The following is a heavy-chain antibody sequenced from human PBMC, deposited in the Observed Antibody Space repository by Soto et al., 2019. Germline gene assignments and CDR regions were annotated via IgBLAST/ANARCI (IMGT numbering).Heavy chain of an antibody. D-gene: IGHD3-10*01. J-gene: IGHJ4*02. CDR1: GGSFSDYY. V-gene: IGHV4-34*01. CDR2: INHSGST. Sequence: SETLSLTCVVYGGSFSDYYWSWIRQAPGRGLEWIGEINHSGSTSYNPSLKSRATISVDTSKNQFSLKLTPVTAADTAVYYCARGVVRRVIIQYTSFFDYWGQGTPVTVSS. CDR3: ARGVVRRVIIQYTSFFDY.